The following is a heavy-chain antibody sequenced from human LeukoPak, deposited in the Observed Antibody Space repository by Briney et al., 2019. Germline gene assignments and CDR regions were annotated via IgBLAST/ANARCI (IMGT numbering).Heavy chain of an antibody. CDR2: INPNSGGT. V-gene: IGHV1-2*06. Sequence: GASVKVSCKASGYTFTGYYMHWVRQAPGQGLEWMGRINPNSGGTNYAQKFQGRVTMTRDTSISTAYMELSRLRSDDTAVYYCARAGGYCSGGSCHYYYYGMDVWGQGTTVTVSS. D-gene: IGHD2-15*01. J-gene: IGHJ6*02. CDR3: ARAGGYCSGGSCHYYYYGMDV. CDR1: GYTFTGYY.